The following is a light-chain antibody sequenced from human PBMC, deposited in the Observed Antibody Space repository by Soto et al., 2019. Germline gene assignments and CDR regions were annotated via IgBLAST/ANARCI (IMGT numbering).Light chain of an antibody. Sequence: DIVLTQSPATLSLSPGERASLSCRASQRVTSILAWYQQKPGQAPRLLIYDASYRATGIPARFSGNGSGTDLTLTISSLEPEDYAVYFCQQRNARPVTFGGGTKVEIK. V-gene: IGKV3-11*01. J-gene: IGKJ4*01. CDR2: DAS. CDR1: QRVTSI. CDR3: QQRNARPVT.